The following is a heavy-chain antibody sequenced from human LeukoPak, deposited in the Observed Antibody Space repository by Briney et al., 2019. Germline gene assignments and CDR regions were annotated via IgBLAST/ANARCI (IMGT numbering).Heavy chain of an antibody. CDR3: AKDTYYDSSPPAY. D-gene: IGHD3-22*01. J-gene: IGHJ4*02. CDR1: GFTFSSYS. Sequence: PGGSLRLSCAASGFTFSSYSMSWVRQAPGKGLEWVSAISGSGGSTYYADSVKGRFTISRDNSKNTLYLQMNSLRAEDTAVYYCAKDTYYDSSPPAYWGQGTLVTVSS. V-gene: IGHV3-23*01. CDR2: ISGSGGST.